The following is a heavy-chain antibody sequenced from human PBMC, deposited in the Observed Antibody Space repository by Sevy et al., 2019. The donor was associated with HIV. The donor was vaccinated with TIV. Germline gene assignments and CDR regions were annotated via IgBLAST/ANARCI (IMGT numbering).Heavy chain of an antibody. Sequence: ASETLSLTCAVSGGSISSGLYSWNWIRQPPGRGLEWIGYIYHTGNTYYNPSLKTRVTISVDRSKNQFSLRLTSVTAADTAVYYCARDSGDYPYYFDHWGQGTLVTVSS. V-gene: IGHV4-30-2*01. J-gene: IGHJ4*02. CDR1: GGSISSGLYS. CDR3: ARDSGDYPYYFDH. D-gene: IGHD4-17*01. CDR2: IYHTGNT.